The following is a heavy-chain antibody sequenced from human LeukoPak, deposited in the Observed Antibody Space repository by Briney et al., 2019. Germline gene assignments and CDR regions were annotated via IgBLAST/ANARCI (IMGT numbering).Heavy chain of an antibody. D-gene: IGHD5-12*01. CDR2: ITTSGSTI. Sequence: GGSLRLSCVASGFTFTNHEMNWVRQAPGKGLEWVSYITTSGSTIYYADSVKGRFTISRDNAKNSLYLQMNSLRAEDTAVYYCVRDRDIAYLRADYWGQGTLVSVSS. J-gene: IGHJ4*02. CDR3: VRDRDIAYLRADY. V-gene: IGHV3-48*03. CDR1: GFTFTNHE.